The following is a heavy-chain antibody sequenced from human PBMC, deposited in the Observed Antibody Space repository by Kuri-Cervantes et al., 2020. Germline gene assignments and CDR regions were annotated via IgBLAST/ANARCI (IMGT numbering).Heavy chain of an antibody. D-gene: IGHD6-6*01. CDR1: GFSLSTSGMC. J-gene: IGHJ6*02. CDR3: ARIRGSSSSHYGMDV. CDR2: IDWDDDK. V-gene: IGHV2-70*11. Sequence: SGPTLVKPTQTLTLTCTFSGFSLSTSGMCVSWIRQPPGKALEWLARIDWDDDKYYSTSLKTRLTISKDTSKNQVVLTMTNMDPVDTATYDCARIRGSSSSHYGMDVWGQGTTVTVSS.